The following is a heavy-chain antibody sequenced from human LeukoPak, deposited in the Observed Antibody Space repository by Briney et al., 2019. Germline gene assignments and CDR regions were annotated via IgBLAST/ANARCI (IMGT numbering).Heavy chain of an antibody. CDR3: ASGRYDILTGYSINYYYYGMDV. CDR1: GGSFSGYY. Sequence: PSETLSLTCVVYGGSFSGYYWSWIRQPPGKGLEWIGEINHSGSTNYNPSLKSRVTISVDTSKNQFSLKLSSVTAADTSVYYCASGRYDILTGYSINYYYYGMDVWGQGTTVTVSS. V-gene: IGHV4-34*01. CDR2: INHSGST. J-gene: IGHJ6*02. D-gene: IGHD3-9*01.